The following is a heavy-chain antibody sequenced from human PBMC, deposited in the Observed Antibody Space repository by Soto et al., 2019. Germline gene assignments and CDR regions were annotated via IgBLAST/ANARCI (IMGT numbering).Heavy chain of an antibody. CDR1: DGSFSDYF. CDR2: INHSGST. J-gene: IGHJ3*02. D-gene: IGHD1-20*01. Sequence: QVQLQQWGAGLLKPSETLSLTCAVYDGSFSDYFWSWIRQPPGKGLERIGEINHSGSTNNNPSLKSRVTMSVDTSKMQFSLKLISVTAADTAVYYCARSHGILDIWGQGTVVSVSS. V-gene: IGHV4-34*01. CDR3: ARSHGILDI.